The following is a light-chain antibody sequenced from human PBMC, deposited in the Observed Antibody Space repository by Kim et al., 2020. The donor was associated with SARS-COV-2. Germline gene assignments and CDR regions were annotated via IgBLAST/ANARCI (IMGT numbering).Light chain of an antibody. V-gene: IGKV3-20*01. J-gene: IGKJ4*01. CDR2: GAS. CDR3: QQYGDLPLT. Sequence: SPGQRATLSCRASKSVTSSFLAWYQQKPGQAPRLLIYGASSRATGIADRFSGRGSGTDFTLTISRLQPEDFAVYYCQQYGDLPLTFGGGTKVDIK. CDR1: KSVTSSF.